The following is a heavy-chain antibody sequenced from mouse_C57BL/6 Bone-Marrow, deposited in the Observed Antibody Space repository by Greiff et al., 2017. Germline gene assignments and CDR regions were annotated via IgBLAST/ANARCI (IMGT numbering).Heavy chain of an antibody. J-gene: IGHJ3*01. CDR2: IDPENGDT. Sequence: EVQRVESGAELVRPGASVKLSCTASGFNIKDDYMHWVKQRPEQGLEWIGWIDPENGDTEYASKFQGKATITVDTSSNTAYLQISSLTSEDTAVYYCTRIAYWGQGTLVTVSA. CDR3: TRIAY. CDR1: GFNIKDDY. V-gene: IGHV14-4*01.